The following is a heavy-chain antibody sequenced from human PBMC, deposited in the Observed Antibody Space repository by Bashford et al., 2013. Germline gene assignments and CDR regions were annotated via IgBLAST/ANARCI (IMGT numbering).Heavy chain of an antibody. CDR3: ARVFKGSSSSPIDA. CDR1: GASVNSGFYH. CDR2: VYSSGDT. Sequence: SETLSLTCTVSGASVNSGFYHWSWIRQPPGKGLEWIGYVYSSGDTNYNPSLKSRLTMSVDTSKNQVSLQLTSVTAADKATYYCARVFKGSSSSPIDAWGQGVQVTVSS. V-gene: IGHV4-61*01. J-gene: IGHJ5*02. D-gene: IGHD6-6*01.